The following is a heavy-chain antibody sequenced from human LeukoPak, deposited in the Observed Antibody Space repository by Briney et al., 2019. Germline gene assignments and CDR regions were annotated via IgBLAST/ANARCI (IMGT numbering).Heavy chain of an antibody. V-gene: IGHV1-8*01. CDR1: GYTFTSYD. CDR2: MNPNSGNT. CDR3: ARSSVGARRRIDY. D-gene: IGHD1-26*01. Sequence: ASVKLSCKASGYTFTSYDINWVRQATGQGLEWMGWMNPNSGNTGYAQKFQGRVTMTRSTSINTAYMELNSLTSEDTAVYHCARSSVGARRRIDYWGQGTLVTVSS. J-gene: IGHJ4*02.